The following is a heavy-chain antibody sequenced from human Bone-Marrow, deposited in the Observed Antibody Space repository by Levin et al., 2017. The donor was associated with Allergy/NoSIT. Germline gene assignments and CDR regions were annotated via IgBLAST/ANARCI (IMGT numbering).Heavy chain of an antibody. V-gene: IGHV3-49*03. Sequence: PGESLKISCTASGFTFGDYGMTWFRQAPGKGLEWVGFIRSKAYGETTEYAASVKGKFTISRDDSKSIAYLQMKSLKTEDTAVYYCSRGYCGGGHCYSDAFDIWGQGTMVTVSS. J-gene: IGHJ3*02. CDR3: SRGYCGGGHCYSDAFDI. D-gene: IGHD2-15*01. CDR2: IRSKAYGETT. CDR1: GFTFGDYG.